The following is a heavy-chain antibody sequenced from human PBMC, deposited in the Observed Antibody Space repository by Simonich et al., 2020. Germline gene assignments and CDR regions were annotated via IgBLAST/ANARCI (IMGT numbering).Heavy chain of an antibody. V-gene: IGHV4-59*08. D-gene: IGHD5-12*01. J-gene: IGHJ4*02. CDR1: GGSISRYY. CDR2: IYYSGST. CDR3: ARHDRWLQFYFDY. Sequence: QVQLQESGPGLVKPSETLSLTCTVSGGSISRYYWSWNRQPPGKGLEWIGYIYYSGSTNYNPSLKSRVTISVDTSKNQFSLKLSSVTAADTAVYYCARHDRWLQFYFDYWGQGTLVTVSS.